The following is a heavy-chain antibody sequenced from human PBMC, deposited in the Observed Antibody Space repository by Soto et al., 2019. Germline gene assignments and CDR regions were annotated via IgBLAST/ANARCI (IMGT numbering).Heavy chain of an antibody. V-gene: IGHV1-69*06. Sequence: SVKVSCKASGGTFSSYAISWVRQAPGQGLGWMGGIIPIFGTANYAQKFQGRVTITADKSTSTAYMELSSLRSEDTAVYYCARDHKVRGVTQFDPWGQGTLVTVSS. CDR2: IIPIFGTA. CDR3: ARDHKVRGVTQFDP. D-gene: IGHD3-10*01. CDR1: GGTFSSYA. J-gene: IGHJ5*02.